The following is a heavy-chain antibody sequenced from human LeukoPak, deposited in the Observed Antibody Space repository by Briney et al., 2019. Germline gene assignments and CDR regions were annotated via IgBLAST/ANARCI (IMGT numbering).Heavy chain of an antibody. CDR2: ISSSSSTI. D-gene: IGHD4-17*01. J-gene: IGHJ4*02. CDR3: ARGDYGDYGFY. Sequence: GGSLRLSCAASGFTFSSYSMNWVRQASGKGLEWVSYISSSSSTIYYADSVKGRFTISRDNAKNSLYLQMNSLRAEDTAVYYCARGDYGDYGFYWGQGTLVTVSS. CDR1: GFTFSSYS. V-gene: IGHV3-48*04.